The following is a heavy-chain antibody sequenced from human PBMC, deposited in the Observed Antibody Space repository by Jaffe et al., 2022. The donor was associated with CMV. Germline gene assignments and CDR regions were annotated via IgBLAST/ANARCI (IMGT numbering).Heavy chain of an antibody. Sequence: QVRLQESGPGVVKPSETLSLSCTVSGGSISDNAYFWAWIRQSPGQGLECIANIHYTGITFYSPSLRNRVTISVDTSKNQFSLKMSSVTATDTAVYYCVRLHGLSYRGHFYYYGLDVWGRGTTVAVSS. CDR1: GGSISDNAYF. CDR3: VRLHGLSYRGHFYYYGLDV. D-gene: IGHD3-3*02. CDR2: IHYTGIT. V-gene: IGHV4-39*01. J-gene: IGHJ6*02.